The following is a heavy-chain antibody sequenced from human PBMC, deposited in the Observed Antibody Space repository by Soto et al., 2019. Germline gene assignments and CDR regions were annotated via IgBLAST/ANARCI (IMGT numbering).Heavy chain of an antibody. V-gene: IGHV5-10-1*01. D-gene: IGHD2-15*01. CDR3: ERLSLSGGRRRGVDV. CDR2: IDPSDSYT. J-gene: IGHJ6*01. Sequence: PGECLKVSCKCSGYSFTSYWISWVRRMPGKGLEWMGRIDPSDSYTNYSPSFQGHVTISADKSISTAYLQWSSLKASDTAMYYCERLSLSGGRRRGVDVWCQGTTVNVSS. CDR1: GYSFTSYW.